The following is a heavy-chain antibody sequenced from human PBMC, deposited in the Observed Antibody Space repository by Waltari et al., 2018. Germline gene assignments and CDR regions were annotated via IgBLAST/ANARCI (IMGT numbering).Heavy chain of an antibody. V-gene: IGHV1-2*06. D-gene: IGHD6-6*01. CDR3: ARVVAARRHGMYV. CDR2: SNPSSGGT. J-gene: IGHJ6*02. CDR1: GYTFTGYY. Sequence: QVQLVQSGAEVKKPGASVKVSCKASGYTFTGYYMHWVRQAPGQGLEWMGRSNPSSGGTNYAQKFQGRVTMTRDTSISTAYMELSRLRSDDTAVYYCARVVAARRHGMYVWGQGTTVTVSS.